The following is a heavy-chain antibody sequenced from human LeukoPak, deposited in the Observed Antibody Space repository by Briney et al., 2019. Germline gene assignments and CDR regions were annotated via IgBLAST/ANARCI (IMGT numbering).Heavy chain of an antibody. CDR3: ARDVDIVVVPAAMYFDY. D-gene: IGHD2-2*03. V-gene: IGHV3-33*01. Sequence: PGRSMMLSCAASGSTFSSYGMHWVRKARGKGLEWVAVIWYDGSNKYYADSVKGRFTISRDNSKNTLYLQMNSLRAEDTAVYYCARDVDIVVVPAAMYFDYWGQGTLVTVSS. CDR2: IWYDGSNK. J-gene: IGHJ4*02. CDR1: GSTFSSYG.